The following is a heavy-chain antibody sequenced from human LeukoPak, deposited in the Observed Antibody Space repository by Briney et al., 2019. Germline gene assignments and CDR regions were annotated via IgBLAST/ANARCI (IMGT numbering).Heavy chain of an antibody. CDR3: TRGSWEIVVLSYPFDY. D-gene: IGHD2-21*01. Sequence: GGSLRLSCAASGFSFSTYWMSWVRQAPGKGLELVANIKQDGSEQYYAASVRGRFTISRDNAKNSLNLQMNSLSAEDTAIYYCTRGSWEIVVLSYPFDYWGQGSLVTVSS. J-gene: IGHJ4*02. V-gene: IGHV3-7*01. CDR2: IKQDGSEQ. CDR1: GFSFSTYW.